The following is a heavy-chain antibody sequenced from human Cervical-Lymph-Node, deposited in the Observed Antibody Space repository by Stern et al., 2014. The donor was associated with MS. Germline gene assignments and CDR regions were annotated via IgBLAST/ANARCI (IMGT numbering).Heavy chain of an antibody. CDR1: GGSISNTNW. Sequence: QLQLQESGPGLVKPSGTLSLTCAVSGGSISNTNWWGWVRQTPGMGLEWIGEIYHSGTTNFSPSLKSRVTMSVDKSKTQFSLEVRSVTAADTAIYYCARVNTGYNWFDYWGQGTLVTVSS. V-gene: IGHV4-4*02. D-gene: IGHD5-12*01. J-gene: IGHJ5*01. CDR2: IYHSGTT. CDR3: ARVNTGYNWFDY.